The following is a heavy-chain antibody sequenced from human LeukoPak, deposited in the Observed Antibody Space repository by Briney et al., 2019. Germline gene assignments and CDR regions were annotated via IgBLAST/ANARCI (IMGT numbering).Heavy chain of an antibody. Sequence: GASVKVSCKASGYTFTSYDINWVRQATGQGLEWMGWMNPNSGNTGYAQKFQGRVTMTRNTSISTAYMELSSLRSEDTAVYYCARGRSRNVGRRSNWFDPWGQGTLVTVSS. D-gene: IGHD1-1*01. CDR3: ARGRSRNVGRRSNWFDP. V-gene: IGHV1-8*01. J-gene: IGHJ5*02. CDR1: GYTFTSYD. CDR2: MNPNSGNT.